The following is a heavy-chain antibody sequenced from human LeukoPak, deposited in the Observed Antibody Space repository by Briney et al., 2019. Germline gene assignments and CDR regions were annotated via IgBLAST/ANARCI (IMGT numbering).Heavy chain of an antibody. V-gene: IGHV4-59*01. D-gene: IGHD6-13*01. Sequence: SETLSLTCTVSGGSISSYYWSWIRQPPGKGLEWIGYIYYSGSTNYNPSLKSRVTISVDTSKNQFSLKLSSVTAADTAVYYCVRVSLSSRLAFDIWGQGTMVTVSS. CDR3: VRVSLSSRLAFDI. J-gene: IGHJ3*02. CDR1: GGSISSYY. CDR2: IYYSGST.